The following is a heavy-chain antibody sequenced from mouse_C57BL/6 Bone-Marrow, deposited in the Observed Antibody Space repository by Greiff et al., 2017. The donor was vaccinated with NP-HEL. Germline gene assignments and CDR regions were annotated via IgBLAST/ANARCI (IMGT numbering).Heavy chain of an antibody. Sequence: QVHVKQPGAELVRPGTSVKVSCKASGYAFTNYLIEWVKQRPGQGLEWIGMIHPNSGSTNYNQKFKGKATLTVDKSSSTAYMQLSSLTSEDSAVYYCAIIGVTTGDYWGQGTTLTVSA. CDR1: GYAFTNYL. CDR3: AIIGVTTGDY. D-gene: IGHD2-13*01. J-gene: IGHJ2*01. V-gene: IGHV1-54*01. CDR2: IHPNSGST.